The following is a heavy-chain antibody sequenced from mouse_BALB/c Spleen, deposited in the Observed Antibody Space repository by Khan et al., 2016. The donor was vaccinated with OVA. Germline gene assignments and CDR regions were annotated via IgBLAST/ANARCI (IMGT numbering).Heavy chain of an antibody. CDR2: IYPGTDNT. D-gene: IGHD3-2*02. CDR1: GYIFTSYW. J-gene: IGHJ2*01. CDR3: AREEALYHFDH. Sequence: QVQLQQSGAELVRPGASVKLSCKTSGYIFTSYWIHWVKQRSGQGLEWIARIYPGTDNTYYNEKFKDKATLTADKSSSTAYMQLSSLKSEDSDVCFGAREEALYHFDHWGQGTTLTVAS. V-gene: IGHV1S132*01.